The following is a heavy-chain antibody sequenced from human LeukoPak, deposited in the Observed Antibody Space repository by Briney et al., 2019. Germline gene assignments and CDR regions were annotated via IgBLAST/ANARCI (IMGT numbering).Heavy chain of an antibody. J-gene: IGHJ5*02. V-gene: IGHV3-33*01. CDR1: GFTFSSYG. CDR3: ARFAYDSGSLS. D-gene: IGHD3-10*01. CDR2: IWYDGSNK. Sequence: PGGSLRLSCAASGFTFSSYGMHWVRQAPGKGLEWVAVIWYDGSNKYYADSVKGRFTISRDNARNTLYLQMNSLRAEDTAVYYCARFAYDSGSLSWGQGALVTVSS.